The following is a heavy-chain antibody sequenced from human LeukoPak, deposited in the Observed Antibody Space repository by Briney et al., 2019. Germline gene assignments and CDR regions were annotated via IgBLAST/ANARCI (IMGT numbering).Heavy chain of an antibody. J-gene: IGHJ5*02. CDR3: AKDRAEVSGVPAAAVDP. Sequence: GGSLRLSCAASGFTFSSYTMHWIRQAPGKGLEWVSAISGSGGSTYYADSVKGRFTISRDNSKNTLYLQMNSLRAEDTAVYYCAKDRAEVSGVPAAAVDPWGQGTLVTVSS. V-gene: IGHV3-23*01. D-gene: IGHD2-2*01. CDR1: GFTFSSYT. CDR2: ISGSGGST.